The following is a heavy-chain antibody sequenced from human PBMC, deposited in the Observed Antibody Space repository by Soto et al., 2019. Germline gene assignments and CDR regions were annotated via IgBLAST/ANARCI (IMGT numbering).Heavy chain of an antibody. CDR1: GYTFTSYA. CDR3: ARDGSSRLYYYYMDV. V-gene: IGHV1-3*01. D-gene: IGHD6-13*01. J-gene: IGHJ6*03. CDR2: INAGNGNT. Sequence: ASVKVSCKASGYTFTSYAMHWVRQAPGQRLEWMGWINAGNGNTKYSQKFQGRVTITRDTSASTAYMELSSLRSEDTSVYYCARDGSSRLYYYYMDVWGKGTTVTVSS.